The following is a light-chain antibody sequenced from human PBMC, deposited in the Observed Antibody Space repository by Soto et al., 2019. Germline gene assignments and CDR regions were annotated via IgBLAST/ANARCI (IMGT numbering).Light chain of an antibody. CDR3: QQYGSAPPGT. Sequence: TRCRGTGSWSIWERATLAGRGSQSVSSSYLAWYQQKPGQAPRLLIYRASSRATGLPARFSGSRSATHSTLTPSTLEPSDFAVYFCQQYGSAPPGTFGQGTKVDIK. V-gene: IGKV3-20*01. J-gene: IGKJ1*01. CDR1: QSVSSSY. CDR2: RAS.